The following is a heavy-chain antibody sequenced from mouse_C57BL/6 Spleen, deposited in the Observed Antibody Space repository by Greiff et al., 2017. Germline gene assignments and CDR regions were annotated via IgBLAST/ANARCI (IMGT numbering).Heavy chain of an antibody. CDR3: ARAPYYGSSYVGMDY. Sequence: EVKLQESGPGLVKPSQSLSLTCSVTGYSITSGYYWNWIRQFPGNKLEWMGYISYDGSNNSNPSLKNRISITRDTSKNQFFLKLNSVTTEDTATYDGARAPYYGSSYVGMDYWGQGTSVTVSS. V-gene: IGHV3-6*01. CDR1: GYSITSGYY. CDR2: ISYDGSN. J-gene: IGHJ4*01. D-gene: IGHD1-1*01.